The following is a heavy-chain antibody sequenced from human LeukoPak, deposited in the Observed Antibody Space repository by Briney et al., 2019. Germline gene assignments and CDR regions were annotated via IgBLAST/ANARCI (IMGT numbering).Heavy chain of an antibody. CDR3: ARASPWGDYDHGYYYYGMDV. CDR2: IYHSGST. V-gene: IGHV4-30-2*01. CDR1: GGSISSGGYY. D-gene: IGHD4-17*01. Sequence: PSETLSLTCTVSGGSISSGGYYWSWIRQPPGKGLEWIGYIYHSGSTYYNPSLKSRVTISVDTSKNQFSLKLSSVTAADTAVYYCARASPWGDYDHGYYYYGMDVWGQGTTVTVSS. J-gene: IGHJ6*02.